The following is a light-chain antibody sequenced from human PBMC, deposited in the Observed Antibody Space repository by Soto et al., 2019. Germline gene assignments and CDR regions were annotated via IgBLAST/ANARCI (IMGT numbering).Light chain of an antibody. Sequence: ELVLTQSPGTLSLSPGESATLSCRASQPVSSNFLAWYQQKPGQAPRLLTYGVSSRASGIPDRFFGSGSGTDFTPTINRLEPEDFAVYYCQQYANSPITFGQGTRLEIK. CDR3: QQYANSPIT. CDR1: QPVSSNF. V-gene: IGKV3-20*01. J-gene: IGKJ5*01. CDR2: GVS.